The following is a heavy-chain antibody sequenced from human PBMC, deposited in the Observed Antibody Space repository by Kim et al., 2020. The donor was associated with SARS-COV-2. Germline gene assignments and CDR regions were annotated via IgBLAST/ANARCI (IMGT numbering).Heavy chain of an antibody. CDR2: INAGNGNT. J-gene: IGHJ4*02. CDR3: ARFSGSYYWSDY. Sequence: ASVKVSCKASGYTFTSYAMHWVRQAPGQRLEWMGWINAGNGNTKYSQKFQGRVTITRDTSASTAYMELSSLRSEDTAVYYCARFSGSYYWSDYWGQGTLVTVSS. CDR1: GYTFTSYA. V-gene: IGHV1-3*01. D-gene: IGHD1-26*01.